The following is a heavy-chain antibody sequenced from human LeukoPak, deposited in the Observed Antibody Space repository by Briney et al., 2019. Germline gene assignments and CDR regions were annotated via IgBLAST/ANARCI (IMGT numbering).Heavy chain of an antibody. J-gene: IGHJ4*02. Sequence: AASVKVSCKASGYTFTGYYMHWVRQAPGQGLEWMGWINPNSGGTNYAQKFQGRVTMTRDTSISTAYMELSRLRSDDTAVYYCARGVRYCSSTSCFPYWGQGTLVTVSS. CDR2: INPNSGGT. CDR3: ARGVRYCSSTSCFPY. V-gene: IGHV1-2*02. CDR1: GYTFTGYY. D-gene: IGHD2-2*01.